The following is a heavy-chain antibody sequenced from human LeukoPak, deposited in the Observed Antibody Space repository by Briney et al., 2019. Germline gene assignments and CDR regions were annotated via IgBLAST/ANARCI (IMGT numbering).Heavy chain of an antibody. J-gene: IGHJ5*02. V-gene: IGHV4-39*01. CDR2: IYYSEHT. CDR1: GGSISSSSYC. CDR3: ARHIKGYFDWLNWFDP. D-gene: IGHD3-9*01. Sequence: SETLSLTCTVSGGSISSSSYCWGWIHQPPGKGLEWIGTIYYSEHTYYNPSLKSRVTISVDTSENQFSLRLSSVTAADTAVYYCARHIKGYFDWLNWFDPWGQGTLVTVSS.